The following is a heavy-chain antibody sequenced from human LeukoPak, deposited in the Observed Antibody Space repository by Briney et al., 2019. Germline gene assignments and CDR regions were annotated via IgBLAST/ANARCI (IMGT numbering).Heavy chain of an antibody. D-gene: IGHD3-10*01. CDR1: GGSISSYY. V-gene: IGHV4-59*01. J-gene: IGHJ5*02. CDR2: TYNNEST. Sequence: SETLSLTCTVSGGSISSYYWNWIWQPQGKGLELIGHTYNNESTNYNPSLTSRVTIAVDTSKIQFSLKLTSVTAADTAVYYCARDGSGSYLNWFDPWGQGTLVTVSS. CDR3: ARDGSGSYLNWFDP.